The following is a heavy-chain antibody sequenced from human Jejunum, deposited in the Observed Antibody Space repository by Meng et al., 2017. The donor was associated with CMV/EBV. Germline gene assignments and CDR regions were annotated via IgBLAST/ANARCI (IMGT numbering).Heavy chain of an antibody. D-gene: IGHD5-12*01. CDR2: NSGDGSGI. Sequence: CAASGFTFSSYWMHWVRQAPGKGLVWLSRNSGDGSGINYADSVESRLTISRDNAKNTLYLQINSHRADDTAVYYCARGSTGYGNFDYWGQGTLVTVSS. V-gene: IGHV3-74*01. CDR3: ARGSTGYGNFDY. CDR1: GFTFSSYW. J-gene: IGHJ4*02.